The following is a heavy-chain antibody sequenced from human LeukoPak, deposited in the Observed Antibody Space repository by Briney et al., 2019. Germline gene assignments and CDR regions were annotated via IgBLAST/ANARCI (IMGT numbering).Heavy chain of an antibody. CDR3: ARYDYGDCWFDP. CDR1: GGSMNNYY. Sequence: SETLSLTCTVSGGSMNNYYWSWIRQAPGKGLEWIGYISDSGSTNYNPSLRSRVTISVDTSKNQFSLRLSSVTAADTALYYCARYDYGDCWFDPWGQGTLVTVSS. J-gene: IGHJ5*02. CDR2: ISDSGST. V-gene: IGHV4-59*01. D-gene: IGHD4-17*01.